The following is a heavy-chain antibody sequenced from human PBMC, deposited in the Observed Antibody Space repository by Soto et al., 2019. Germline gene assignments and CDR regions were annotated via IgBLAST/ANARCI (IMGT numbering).Heavy chain of an antibody. CDR3: ARSQGSRTSLEIYFYYYYGMDV. CDR1: GGTFSSYA. V-gene: IGHV1-69*01. CDR2: IIPTSATT. Sequence: QVQLVQSGAEVKKPGSSVKVSCKASGGTFSSYAISWVRQAPGQGLEWMGGIIPTSATTNYAQKFQGRVTITADESTSTAYMELSSLRSEDTAVHYCARSQGSRTSLEIYFYYYYGMDVWGQGTTVTVSS. D-gene: IGHD2-2*01. J-gene: IGHJ6*02.